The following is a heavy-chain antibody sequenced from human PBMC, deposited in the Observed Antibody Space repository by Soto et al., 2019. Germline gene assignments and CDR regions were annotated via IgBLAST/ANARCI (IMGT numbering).Heavy chain of an antibody. CDR1: GGSINSYY. Sequence: PSETLSLTCTVSGGSINSYYWSWIRQPPGKGLEWIGYIYYSGGTNYNPSLKSRVTISVDTSKNQFSLKLSSVTAADTAVYYCAGGGNLDTFDYWGQGXLVTVSS. V-gene: IGHV4-59*12. CDR3: AGGGNLDTFDY. CDR2: IYYSGGT. J-gene: IGHJ4*02. D-gene: IGHD2-21*02.